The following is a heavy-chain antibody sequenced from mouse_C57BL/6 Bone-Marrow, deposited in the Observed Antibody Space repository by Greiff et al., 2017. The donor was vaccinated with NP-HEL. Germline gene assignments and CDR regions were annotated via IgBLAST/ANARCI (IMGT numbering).Heavy chain of an antibody. CDR2: ISSGSSTI. CDR1: GFTFSDYG. J-gene: IGHJ3*01. V-gene: IGHV5-17*01. CDR3: AREGPDRLLFAY. Sequence: DVKLQESGGGLVKPGGSLKLSCAASGFTFSDYGMHWVRQAPEKGLEWVAYISSGSSTIYYADTVKGRFTISRDNAKNTLFLQMTSLRSEDTAMYYCAREGPDRLLFAYWGQGTLVTVSA.